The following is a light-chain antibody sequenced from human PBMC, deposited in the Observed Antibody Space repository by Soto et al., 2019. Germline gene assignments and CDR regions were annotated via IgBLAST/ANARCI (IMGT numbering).Light chain of an antibody. CDR1: SGSVSTSFY. CDR2: NTN. CDR3: VLYMGNGISV. V-gene: IGLV8-61*01. Sequence: QAVVTQEPSFSVSPGGTVTLTCALSSGSVSTSFYPSWYQQTPGQAPRTLIYNTNTRSSGVPDRFSGSILGNKAVLTITGAQADDESDYYCVLYMGNGISVFGGGTKLTVL. J-gene: IGLJ2*01.